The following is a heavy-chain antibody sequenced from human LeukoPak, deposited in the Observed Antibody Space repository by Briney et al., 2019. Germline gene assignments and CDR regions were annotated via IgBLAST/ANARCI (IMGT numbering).Heavy chain of an antibody. CDR1: GFTFSSYS. CDR3: ARDLPYDSSGYLGYYFDY. D-gene: IGHD3-22*01. CDR2: ISSSSSYI. V-gene: IGHV3-21*01. Sequence: GGSLRLSCAASGFTFSSYSMTWVRQAPGKGLEWVSSISSSSSYIYYADSVKGRFTISRDNAKNSLYLQMSSLRAEDTAVYYCARDLPYDSSGYLGYYFDYWGQGTLVTVSS. J-gene: IGHJ4*02.